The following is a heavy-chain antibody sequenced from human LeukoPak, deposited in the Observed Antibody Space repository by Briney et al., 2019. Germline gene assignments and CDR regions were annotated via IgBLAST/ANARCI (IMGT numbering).Heavy chain of an antibody. J-gene: IGHJ4*02. D-gene: IGHD2-2*01. Sequence: GGSLRLSFAASGFTFSDYYMSWIRQAPGKGLEWVSYISSSGSTIYYADSVKGRFTISRDNAKNSLYLQMDNLRADDTAVYYCARAGLYSTSGLEYWGQGTLVTVSS. CDR3: ARAGLYSTSGLEY. CDR1: GFTFSDYY. CDR2: ISSSGSTI. V-gene: IGHV3-11*04.